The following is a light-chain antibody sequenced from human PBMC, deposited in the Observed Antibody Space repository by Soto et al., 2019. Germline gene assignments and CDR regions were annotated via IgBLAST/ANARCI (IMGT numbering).Light chain of an antibody. Sequence: DIRLTQSASTLSASFGDRVTITCRASQSLNNRLAWYQQKPGKAPKLLVYKASSLESGVPSRFSGSGAGTEFTPTISSLQPDDFATYYCQQYNSYSPWTFGQGTKVDIK. CDR3: QQYNSYSPWT. V-gene: IGKV1-5*03. CDR2: KAS. CDR1: QSLNNR. J-gene: IGKJ1*01.